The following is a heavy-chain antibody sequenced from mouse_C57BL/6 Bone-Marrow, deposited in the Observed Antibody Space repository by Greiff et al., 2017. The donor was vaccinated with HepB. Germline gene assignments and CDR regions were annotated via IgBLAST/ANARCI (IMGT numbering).Heavy chain of an antibody. CDR1: GFTFSSYG. Sequence: DVMLVESGGDLVKPGGSLKLSCAASGFTFSSYGMSWVRQTPDKRLEWVATISSGGSYTYYPDSVKGRFTISRDNAKNTLYLQMSSLKSEDTAMYYCARALATMITLDYWGQGTTLTVSS. D-gene: IGHD2-4*01. CDR2: ISSGGSYT. CDR3: ARALATMITLDY. V-gene: IGHV5-6*02. J-gene: IGHJ2*01.